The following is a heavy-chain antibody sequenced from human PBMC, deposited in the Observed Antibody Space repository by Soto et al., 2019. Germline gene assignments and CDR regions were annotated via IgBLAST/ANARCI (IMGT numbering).Heavy chain of an antibody. Sequence: QVQLQESGPGLVKPSQTLSLTCTVSGGSISSGDYYWSWIRQPPGKGLEWIGYIDYSGSTYYNPSLRSRLTISVDTSKNRFSLRLSSVTAADTAVYYCARGGRTVFGRYFDYWGQGTLVTVSS. V-gene: IGHV4-30-4*01. J-gene: IGHJ4*02. CDR1: GGSISSGDYY. CDR2: IDYSGST. CDR3: ARGGRTVFGRYFDY. D-gene: IGHD3-3*01.